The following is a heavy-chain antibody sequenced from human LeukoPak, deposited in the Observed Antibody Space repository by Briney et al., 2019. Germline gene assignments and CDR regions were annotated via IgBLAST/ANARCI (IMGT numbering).Heavy chain of an antibody. J-gene: IGHJ4*02. CDR3: AREGPWTLYYFDY. D-gene: IGHD1-1*01. Sequence: SETLSLTCTVSGGSISSYYWSWIRQPPGKGLEWIGYIYYSGSTNYNPSLKSRVTISVDTSKNQFSLKLSSVTAADTAVYYCAREGPWTLYYFDYWGQGTLVTVSS. CDR1: GGSISSYY. CDR2: IYYSGST. V-gene: IGHV4-59*12.